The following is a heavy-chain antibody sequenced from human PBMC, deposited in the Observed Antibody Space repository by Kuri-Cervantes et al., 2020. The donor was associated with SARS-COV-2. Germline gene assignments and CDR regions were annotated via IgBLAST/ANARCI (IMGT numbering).Heavy chain of an antibody. CDR3: ARVAPLYSSGFSWYFDL. Sequence: GGSLRLSCAASGFTFSSYWMSWVRQAPGKGLEWVANIKQDGSEKYYVDSVKGRFTISRDNATNSLYLQMNSLRAEDTAVYYCARVAPLYSSGFSWYFDLWGRGTLVTVSS. V-gene: IGHV3-7*01. CDR2: IKQDGSEK. CDR1: GFTFSSYW. D-gene: IGHD6-19*01. J-gene: IGHJ2*01.